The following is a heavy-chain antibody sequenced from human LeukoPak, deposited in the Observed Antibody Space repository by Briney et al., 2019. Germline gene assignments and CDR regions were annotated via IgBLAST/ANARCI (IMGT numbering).Heavy chain of an antibody. Sequence: SETLSLTCAVYGGSFSGYYWSWIRQPPGKGLEWIGYIYYSGSTNYNPSLKSRVTISVDTSKNQFSLKLSSVTAADTAVYYCARSCCSSTSCYNDYWGQGTLVTVSS. CDR3: ARSCCSSTSCYNDY. CDR2: IYYSGST. J-gene: IGHJ4*02. V-gene: IGHV4-59*12. D-gene: IGHD2-2*01. CDR1: GGSFSGYY.